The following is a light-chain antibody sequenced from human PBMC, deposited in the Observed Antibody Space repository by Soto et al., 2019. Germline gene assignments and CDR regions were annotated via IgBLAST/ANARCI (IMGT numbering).Light chain of an antibody. J-gene: IGLJ2*01. V-gene: IGLV2-23*01. Sequence: QSALTQPASVSGSPGQSITISCTGISSDAGNYNPVSWYQQHPGKAPKLMIYEGSKRPSGVSNRFSGSKSGNTASLTISGLQAEDEADYYCCSYASSSTPVVFGGGTKVTVL. CDR2: EGS. CDR1: SSDAGNYNP. CDR3: CSYASSSTPVV.